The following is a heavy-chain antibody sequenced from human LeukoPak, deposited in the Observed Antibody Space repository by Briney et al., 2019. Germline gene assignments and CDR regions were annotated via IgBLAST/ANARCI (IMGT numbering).Heavy chain of an antibody. V-gene: IGHV1-24*01. Sequence: ASVKVSCKVSGYTLTELSMHWVRQAPGKGLESMGGFDPEDGETIYAQKFEGRVTMTEDTSTDTAYMELSSLRSEDTAVYYCATGIAAAGSDWFDPWGQGTLVTVSS. CDR1: GYTLTELS. D-gene: IGHD6-13*01. CDR3: ATGIAAAGSDWFDP. CDR2: FDPEDGET. J-gene: IGHJ5*02.